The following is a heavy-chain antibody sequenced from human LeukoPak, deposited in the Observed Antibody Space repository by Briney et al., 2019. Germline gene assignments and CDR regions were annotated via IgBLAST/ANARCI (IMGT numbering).Heavy chain of an antibody. D-gene: IGHD6-13*01. CDR2: INPNSGGT. Sequence: GASVKVSCKASGYTFTGYYMHWVRQAPGQGLEWMGWINPNSGGTNYAQKFQGRVTMTRDTSISTAYMELSRLRSDDTAVYHCARTHSSSWRYYFDYWGQGTLVTVSS. CDR1: GYTFTGYY. CDR3: ARTHSSSWRYYFDY. V-gene: IGHV1-2*02. J-gene: IGHJ4*02.